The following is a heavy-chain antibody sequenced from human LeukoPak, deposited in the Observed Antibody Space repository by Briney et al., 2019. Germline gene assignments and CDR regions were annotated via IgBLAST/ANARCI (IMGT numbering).Heavy chain of an antibody. CDR1: GFTFSSYS. Sequence: GGSLRLFCAASGFTFSSYSMNWVRQAPGKGLECVSYISSSSSYIYYADSVKGRFTISRDNAKNSLYLQMNSLRAEDTAVYYCARDLEVGYCSSTSCQFYGMDVWGQGTTDTVSS. CDR3: ARDLEVGYCSSTSCQFYGMDV. V-gene: IGHV3-21*01. J-gene: IGHJ6*02. CDR2: ISSSSSYI. D-gene: IGHD2-2*01.